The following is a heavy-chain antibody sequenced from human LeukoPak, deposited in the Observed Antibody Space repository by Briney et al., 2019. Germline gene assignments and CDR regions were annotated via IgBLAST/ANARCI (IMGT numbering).Heavy chain of an antibody. D-gene: IGHD4-17*01. CDR2: IYYSGST. Sequence: SETLSLTCTVSGGSISSYYWSWIRQPPGKGLEWIGYIYYSGSTNYNPSLKSRVTISVDTSKNQFSLKLSSVTAADTAVYYCAREVEYGDYVSGYYFDYWGQGTLVTVSS. CDR3: AREVEYGDYVSGYYFDY. V-gene: IGHV4-59*01. CDR1: GGSISSYY. J-gene: IGHJ4*02.